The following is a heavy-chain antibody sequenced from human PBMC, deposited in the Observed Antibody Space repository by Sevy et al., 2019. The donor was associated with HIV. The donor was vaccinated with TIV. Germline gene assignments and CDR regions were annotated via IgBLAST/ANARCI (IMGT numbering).Heavy chain of an antibody. CDR3: AKDSYYDSSGYFDA. D-gene: IGHD3-22*01. V-gene: IGHV3-48*04. J-gene: IGHJ4*02. Sequence: GGSLRLSCAASGFTFSSYSMNWVRQAPGKGLEWVSYISSSSSTIYYADSVKGRFTISRDNAKNSLYLQMNSLRAEDTAFYYCAKDSYYDSSGYFDAWGQGTLVTVSS. CDR2: ISSSSSTI. CDR1: GFTFSSYS.